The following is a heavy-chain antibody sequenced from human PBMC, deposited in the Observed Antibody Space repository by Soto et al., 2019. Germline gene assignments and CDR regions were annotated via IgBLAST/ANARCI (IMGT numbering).Heavy chain of an antibody. CDR2: INPKTAAT. CDR1: GYSFSDYF. CDR3: ARIKWGLNYYNGMDV. J-gene: IGHJ6*02. D-gene: IGHD1-26*01. Sequence: QVQLVQSGAEVKKSGASVKVSCKPSGYSFSDYFIQWVRQAPGQGLEWVAWINPKTAATTYAKKFQGRVSLTWDTSSTTAYMELTRLRPDDTAVYYCARIKWGLNYYNGMDVWGQVTTVIVSS. V-gene: IGHV1-2*02.